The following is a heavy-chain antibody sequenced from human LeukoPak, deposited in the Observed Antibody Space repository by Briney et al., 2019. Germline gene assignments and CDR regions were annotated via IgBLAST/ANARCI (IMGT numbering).Heavy chain of an antibody. V-gene: IGHV3-30*18. CDR2: ISYDGSNK. Sequence: GGSLRLSYAASGFTFSSYGMHWVRQAPGKGLEWVAVISYDGSNKYYADSVKGRFTISRDNSKDTLYLQMNSLRAEDTAVYYCAKAEYYDILTGYYKGYYYYGMDVWGQGTTVTVSS. CDR1: GFTFSSYG. D-gene: IGHD3-9*01. CDR3: AKAEYYDILTGYYKGYYYYGMDV. J-gene: IGHJ6*02.